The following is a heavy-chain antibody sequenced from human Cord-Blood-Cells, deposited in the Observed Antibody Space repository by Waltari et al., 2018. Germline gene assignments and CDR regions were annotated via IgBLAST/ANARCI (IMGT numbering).Heavy chain of an antibody. CDR2: IYYSGST. CDR3: ARGFSSWSPFDY. Sequence: QVQLQESGPGLVKPSETLSLTCTVSGGSISSYYWSWIRQPPGKGLEWIGYIYYSGSTNYNPSLQSRVTISVDTSKNQFSLKLSSVTAADTAVYYCARGFSSWSPFDYWGQGTLVTVSS. V-gene: IGHV4-59*01. J-gene: IGHJ4*02. CDR1: GGSISSYY. D-gene: IGHD6-13*01.